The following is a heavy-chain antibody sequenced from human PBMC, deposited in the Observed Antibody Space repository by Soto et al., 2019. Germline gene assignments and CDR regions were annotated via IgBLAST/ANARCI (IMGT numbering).Heavy chain of an antibody. D-gene: IGHD5-18*01. J-gene: IGHJ6*02. CDR1: AFTFSSYR. V-gene: IGHV3-30*18. CDR3: VKERYGQLWLEDYGMDV. Sequence: QVQLVESGGGVVQPGRSLRLSCAAYAFTFSSYRIHWVRQAPGKGLDWVAVISSDASDKYYADSVKGRVTISRDNSKNTLYLQMNRQRDEDTAVYYCVKERYGQLWLEDYGMDVWGQGTTVTVSS. CDR2: ISSDASDK.